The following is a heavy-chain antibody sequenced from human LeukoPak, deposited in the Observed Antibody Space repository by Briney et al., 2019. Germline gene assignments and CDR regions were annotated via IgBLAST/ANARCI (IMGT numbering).Heavy chain of an antibody. J-gene: IGHJ5*02. CDR3: ASARRGDYYWWFDP. Sequence: GESLKISCKGSGYSFTGYWIGWVRQMPGKGLEWMGIIYPDNSNTRYSPSFQDQVTISADKSINAAYLHWSSLRTSDTAIYYCASARRGDYYWWFDPWGQGTLVTVSS. CDR2: IYPDNSNT. D-gene: IGHD2-21*01. CDR1: GYSFTGYW. V-gene: IGHV5-51*01.